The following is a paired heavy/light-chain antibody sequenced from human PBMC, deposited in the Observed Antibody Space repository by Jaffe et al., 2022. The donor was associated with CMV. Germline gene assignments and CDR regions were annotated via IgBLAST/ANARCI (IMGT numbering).Heavy chain of an antibody. Sequence: QLQLQESGPGLVKPSETLSLTCTVSGGSISSSSYYWGWIRQPPGKGLEWIGSIYYSGSTYYNPSLKSRVTISVDTSKNQFSLKLSSVTAADTAVYYCAYRLPNDYGDYEGAFDIWGQGTMVTVSS. CDR2: IYYSGST. CDR3: AYRLPNDYGDYEGAFDI. J-gene: IGHJ3*02. V-gene: IGHV4-39*01. CDR1: GGSISSSSYY. D-gene: IGHD4-17*01.
Light chain of an antibody. V-gene: IGKV1D-12*01. Sequence: DIQMTQSPSSVSASVGDRVTITCRASQGISSWLAWYQQKPGKAPKLLIYAASSLQSGVPSRFSGSGSGTDFTLTISSLQPEDFATYYCQQANSFPALTFGGGTKVEIK. CDR2: AAS. CDR3: QQANSFPALT. J-gene: IGKJ4*01. CDR1: QGISSW.